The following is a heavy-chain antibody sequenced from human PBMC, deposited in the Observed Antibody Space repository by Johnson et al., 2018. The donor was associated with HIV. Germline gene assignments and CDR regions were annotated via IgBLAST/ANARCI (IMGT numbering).Heavy chain of an antibody. D-gene: IGHD3-22*01. V-gene: IGHV3-7*01. J-gene: IGHJ3*02. CDR2: IKQDGSER. Sequence: VQLVESGGGLVQPGGSLRLSCAASGFTFNKYWMSWVRQAPGKGLEWVANIKQDGSERYYVDSVKGRFTISRDNAKNSLSLQMDSLRAEDTGVYYCARDPQFDYCYNRAFCIWGQGTMVTVSS. CDR3: ARDPQFDYCYNRAFCI. CDR1: GFTFNKYW.